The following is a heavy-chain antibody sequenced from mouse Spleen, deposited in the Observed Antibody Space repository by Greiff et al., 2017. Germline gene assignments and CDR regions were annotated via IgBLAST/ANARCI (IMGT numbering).Heavy chain of an antibody. Sequence: EVQLVESGGDLVKPGGSLKLSCAASGFTFSSYGMSWVRQTPDKRLEWVATISSGGSYTYYPDSVKGRFTISRDNAKNTLYLQMSSLKSEDTAMYYCARRTTVVKAMDYWGQGTSVTVSS. CDR2: ISSGGSYT. D-gene: IGHD1-1*01. CDR1: GFTFSSYG. J-gene: IGHJ4*01. CDR3: ARRTTVVKAMDY. V-gene: IGHV5-6*01.